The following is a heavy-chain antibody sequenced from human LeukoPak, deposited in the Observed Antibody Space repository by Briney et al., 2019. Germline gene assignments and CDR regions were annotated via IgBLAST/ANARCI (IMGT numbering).Heavy chain of an antibody. Sequence: ASVKVSCKASGYTFTSYDINWVRQATGQGLEWMGWMNPNSGNTGYAQKFQGRATMTRNTSISTAYMELSSLRSEDTAVYYCARGQIAAAGTNDYWGQGTLVTVSS. CDR1: GYTFTSYD. J-gene: IGHJ4*02. CDR2: MNPNSGNT. CDR3: ARGQIAAAGTNDY. D-gene: IGHD6-13*01. V-gene: IGHV1-8*01.